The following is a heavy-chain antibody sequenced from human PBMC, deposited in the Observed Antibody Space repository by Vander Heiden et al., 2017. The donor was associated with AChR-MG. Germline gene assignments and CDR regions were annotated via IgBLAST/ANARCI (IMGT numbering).Heavy chain of an antibody. Sequence: EVQLVQSGAEVKKPGEPLTISCTGSGYSFTSYWVGWGRQMPGKGLEWMGIIYPGDSDTRYSPSFQGQVTISADKSISTAYLQWSSLKASDTAMYYCASLYYYDSSGYKEYYFDYWGQGTLVTVSS. J-gene: IGHJ4*02. V-gene: IGHV5-51*03. CDR3: ASLYYYDSSGYKEYYFDY. CDR1: GYSFTSYW. D-gene: IGHD3-22*01. CDR2: IYPGDSDT.